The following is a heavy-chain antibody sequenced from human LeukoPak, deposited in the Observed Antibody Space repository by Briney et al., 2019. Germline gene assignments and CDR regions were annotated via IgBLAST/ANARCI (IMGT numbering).Heavy chain of an antibody. J-gene: IGHJ4*02. CDR2: IYYSGST. D-gene: IGHD2-2*01. CDR1: GGSISSYS. CDR3: ERHTDIAPLISLKC. V-gene: IGHV4-59*08. Sequence: PSETLSLTCTVSGGSISSYSWSWIRQTPGKGLEWVGYIYYSGSTNYNPYLKIRVTIEVATSKKQFHLKLRSVTAADTAVYYCERHTDIAPLISLKCWGQGTLVTVSS.